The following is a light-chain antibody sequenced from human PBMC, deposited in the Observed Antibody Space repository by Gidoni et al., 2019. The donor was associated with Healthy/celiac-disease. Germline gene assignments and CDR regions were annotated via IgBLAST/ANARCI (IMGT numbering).Light chain of an antibody. Sequence: DIQMTQSPSSLSAPVGDRVTITCRASQSISTYLNWYQQKPGKAPKLLIYDASSLQSGVPSRFSGSGSGTDFTLTISSLQPEDFAAYYCQQTYSYPITFGQGTRLEIK. CDR3: QQTYSYPIT. J-gene: IGKJ5*01. V-gene: IGKV1-39*01. CDR2: DAS. CDR1: QSISTY.